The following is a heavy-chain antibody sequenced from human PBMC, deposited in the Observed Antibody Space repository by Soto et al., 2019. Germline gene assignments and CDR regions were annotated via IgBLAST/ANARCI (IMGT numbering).Heavy chain of an antibody. D-gene: IGHD3-10*01. V-gene: IGHV3-7*01. CDR3: VRGVYSYGL. CDR2: IKPDGSDK. J-gene: IGHJ4*02. CDR1: GFSFSTLW. Sequence: EVQLVDSGGVLVQPGGSLRLSCAASGFSFSTLWMSWVRQAPGKGLEWVANIKPDGSDKYYVDSVKGRFTISRDNAKNSLYLQMNSLRAEDTSVYYCVRGVYSYGLWGQGTLVTVSS.